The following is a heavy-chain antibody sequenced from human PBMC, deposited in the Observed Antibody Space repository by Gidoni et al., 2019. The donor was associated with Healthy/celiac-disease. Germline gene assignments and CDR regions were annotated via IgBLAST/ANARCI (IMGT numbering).Heavy chain of an antibody. CDR1: GYTFTSYA. CDR3: ARGPVVPAASDFWSGYYSDY. D-gene: IGHD3-3*01. V-gene: IGHV7-4-1*02. Sequence: QVQLVQSGSELKKPGASVKVSCKASGYTFTSYAMNWVRQAPGQGLEWMGWINTNTGNPTYAQGFTGRFVFSLDTSVSTAYLQISSLKAEDTAVYYCARGPVVPAASDFWSGYYSDYWGQGTLVTVSS. J-gene: IGHJ4*02. CDR2: INTNTGNP.